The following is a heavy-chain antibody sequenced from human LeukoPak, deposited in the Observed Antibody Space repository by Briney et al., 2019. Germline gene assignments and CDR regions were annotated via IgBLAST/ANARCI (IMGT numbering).Heavy chain of an antibody. CDR3: ALRYCSGGSCYSGAWFDP. CDR2: IIPIFGIA. D-gene: IGHD2-15*01. Sequence: ASVKVSCKASGGTFSSYAISWVRQAPGQGLEWMGRIIPIFGIANYAQKFQGRVTITADKSTSTAYMELSSLRSEDTAAYYCALRYCSGGSCYSGAWFDPWGREPWSPSPQ. V-gene: IGHV1-69*04. J-gene: IGHJ5*02. CDR1: GGTFSSYA.